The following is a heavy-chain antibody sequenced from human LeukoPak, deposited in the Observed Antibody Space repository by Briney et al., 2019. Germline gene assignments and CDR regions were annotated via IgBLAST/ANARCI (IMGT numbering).Heavy chain of an antibody. D-gene: IGHD6-13*01. CDR2: INSDGSST. CDR1: GFTFSSYW. CDR3: ARDRVIAAGEGGY. V-gene: IGHV3-74*01. Sequence: GGSLRLSCAASGFTFSSYWMHWVRQAPGKGLVWVSRINSDGSSTSYADSVKGRFTVSRDNAKNSLYLQMNSLRAEDTAVYYCARDRVIAAGEGGYWGQGTLVTVSS. J-gene: IGHJ4*02.